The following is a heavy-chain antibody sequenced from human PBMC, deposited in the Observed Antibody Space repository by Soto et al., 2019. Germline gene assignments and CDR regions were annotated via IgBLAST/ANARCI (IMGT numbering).Heavy chain of an antibody. CDR1: GFTFSTYA. J-gene: IGHJ4*02. D-gene: IGHD3-10*01. CDR2: ISANGQGI. CDR3: AKASGESYPGSRVFDF. V-gene: IGHV3-23*01. Sequence: GGSLRLSCAASGFTFSTYALSWVRQAPGKGLEWVSAISANGQGIYYADSVRGRFTISRDNSKNTVYLQMSSLRAEDTAIYYCAKASGESYPGSRVFDFWGQGTRVTVSS.